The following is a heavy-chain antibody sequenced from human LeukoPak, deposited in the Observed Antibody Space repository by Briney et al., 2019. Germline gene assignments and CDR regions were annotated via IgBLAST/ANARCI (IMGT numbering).Heavy chain of an antibody. CDR1: GFTFSDFW. D-gene: IGHD4-11*01. V-gene: IGHV3-7*01. CDR3: TKGRSNHY. Sequence: GGSLRLSCAASGFTFSDFWMGWVRQAPGKGLEWVANINQGGSESYYVDSVKGRFTISRDNAKKSLFLQMNSLRAEDTAVYYCTKGRSNHYWGQGTLLTVST. J-gene: IGHJ4*02. CDR2: INQGGSES.